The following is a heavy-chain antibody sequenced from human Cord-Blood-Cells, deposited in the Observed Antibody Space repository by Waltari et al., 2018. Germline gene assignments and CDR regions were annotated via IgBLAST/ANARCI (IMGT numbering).Heavy chain of an antibody. Sequence: QVQLQQWGAGLLKPSETLSLTCAVYGGSFSGYYWSWTRQPPGKGLEWIGEINHSGSTNYNPSLKSRVTISVDTSKNQFSLKLSSVTAADTAVYYCATRHGYSSSWYYFQHWGQGTLVTVSS. V-gene: IGHV4-34*01. CDR2: INHSGST. J-gene: IGHJ1*01. CDR3: ATRHGYSSSWYYFQH. D-gene: IGHD6-13*01. CDR1: GGSFSGYY.